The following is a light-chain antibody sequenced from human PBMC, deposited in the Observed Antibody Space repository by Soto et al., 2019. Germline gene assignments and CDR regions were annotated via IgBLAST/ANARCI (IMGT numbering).Light chain of an antibody. V-gene: IGKV3-20*01. Sequence: EIVLTQSPGTLSLSPGERATLSCRASQSVSSSYLAWYQQKPGQGTRLLIDGASSRATGIPDRFRSSGSVTDFTLTIIRLEPDDFVVYYCQKYAGSPKTFGQGTKVVIK. CDR2: GAS. CDR1: QSVSSSY. CDR3: QKYAGSPKT. J-gene: IGKJ1*01.